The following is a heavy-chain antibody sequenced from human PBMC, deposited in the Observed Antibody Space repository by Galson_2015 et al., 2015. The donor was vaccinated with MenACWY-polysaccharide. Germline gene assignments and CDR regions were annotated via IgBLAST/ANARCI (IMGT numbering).Heavy chain of an antibody. CDR2: IHYNGDT. J-gene: IGHJ5*01. CDR1: GGSMSSYY. D-gene: IGHD3-22*01. V-gene: IGHV4-59*01. Sequence: ETLSLTCTVSGGSMSSYYWTWIRQSPGKGLEWIGWIHYNGDTKYSPSPNSRVTISGDTSRNQFSLKLFSVTTADTAVYYCARIGGMNKGNYYNFGWFDSWGQGTLVTVSS. CDR3: ARIGGMNKGNYYNFGWFDS.